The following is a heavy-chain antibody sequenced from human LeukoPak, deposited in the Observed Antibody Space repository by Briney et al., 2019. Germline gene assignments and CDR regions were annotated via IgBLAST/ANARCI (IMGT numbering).Heavy chain of an antibody. J-gene: IGHJ4*02. D-gene: IGHD2-15*01. CDR3: ARDRGGRSGLDD. Sequence: GGSLRLSCAASGFTFTNYWMTWVRQAPGKGLEWVANIKQDGSEKYYVDSVKGRFTISRDNAKNFLYLQMNSLRAEDTAVYYCARDRGGRSGLDDWGQGTLVIVSS. V-gene: IGHV3-7*04. CDR1: GFTFTNYW. CDR2: IKQDGSEK.